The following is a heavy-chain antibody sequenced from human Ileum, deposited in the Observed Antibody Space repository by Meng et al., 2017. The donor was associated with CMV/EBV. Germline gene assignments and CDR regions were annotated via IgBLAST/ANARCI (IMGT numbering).Heavy chain of an antibody. Sequence: LRLSCSVSGGSISSGIYYWSWIRQLPGKGLEWIGYIPSSGNTYYDPSLKSRVTISQDMSKSQFSLTLSSVTAADTAIYYCAKEAAIHRSSNNWFDAWGQGTLVTVSS. J-gene: IGHJ5*02. CDR2: IPSSGNT. D-gene: IGHD6-6*01. V-gene: IGHV4-31*03. CDR1: GGSISSGIYY. CDR3: AKEAAIHRSSNNWFDA.